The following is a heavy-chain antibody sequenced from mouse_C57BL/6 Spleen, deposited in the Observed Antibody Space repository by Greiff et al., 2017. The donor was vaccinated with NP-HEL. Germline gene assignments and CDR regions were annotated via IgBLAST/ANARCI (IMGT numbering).Heavy chain of an antibody. CDR2: IRSKSNNYAT. Sequence: VQLKESGGGLVQPKGSLKLSCAASGFSFNTYAMNWVRQAPGKGLEWVARIRSKSNNYATYYADSVKDRFTISRDDSESMLYLQMNNLKTEDTAMYYCVAGTRGYAMDYWGQGTSVTVSS. CDR1: GFSFNTYA. V-gene: IGHV10-1*01. CDR3: VAGTRGYAMDY. J-gene: IGHJ4*01. D-gene: IGHD4-1*01.